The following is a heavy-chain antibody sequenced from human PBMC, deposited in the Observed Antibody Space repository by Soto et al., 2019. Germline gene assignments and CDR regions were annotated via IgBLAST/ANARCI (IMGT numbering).Heavy chain of an antibody. CDR3: AREAPAARYYFDY. D-gene: IGHD2-2*01. Sequence: SVKVSCKASGGTFSSYSISWVRQAPGQGLEWMGGIIPIFGTANYAQKFQGRVTITADKSTSTAYMELSSLRSEDTAVYYCAREAPAARYYFDYWGQGTLVTVSS. J-gene: IGHJ4*02. V-gene: IGHV1-69*06. CDR1: GGTFSSYS. CDR2: IIPIFGTA.